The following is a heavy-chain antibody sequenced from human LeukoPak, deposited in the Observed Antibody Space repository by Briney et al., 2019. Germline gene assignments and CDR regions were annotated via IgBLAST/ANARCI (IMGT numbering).Heavy chain of an antibody. Sequence: QPGGSLRLSCAASGFTFSSYWMHCVRQAPGKGLVWVSRIYTDGSGTIYADSVKGRFTISRDNAKNTLYLQMNSLRAEDTAVYYCVRDSFGEFYWGQGTLVTVSS. CDR3: VRDSFGEFY. D-gene: IGHD3-10*01. V-gene: IGHV3-74*01. J-gene: IGHJ4*02. CDR1: GFTFSSYW. CDR2: IYTDGSGT.